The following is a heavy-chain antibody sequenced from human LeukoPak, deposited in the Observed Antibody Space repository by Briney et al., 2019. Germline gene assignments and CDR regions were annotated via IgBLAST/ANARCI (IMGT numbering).Heavy chain of an antibody. CDR2: IYTSGST. Sequence: PPETLSLTCTVSGGSINIYYWSWIRQSAGKGLEWIGRIYTSGSTNYNPSLKSRVTMSVDTSKHQFPLKLSSVTAADTAVYYCARDVVTTTGDYFDYWGQGTLVTVSS. J-gene: IGHJ4*02. CDR1: GGSINIYY. CDR3: ARDVVTTTGDYFDY. D-gene: IGHD2-2*01. V-gene: IGHV4-4*07.